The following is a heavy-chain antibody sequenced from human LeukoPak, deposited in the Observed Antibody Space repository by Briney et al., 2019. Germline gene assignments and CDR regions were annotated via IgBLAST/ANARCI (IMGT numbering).Heavy chain of an antibody. CDR1: GGSFSGYN. D-gene: IGHD2-2*01. Sequence: SETLSLTCAVYGGSFSGYNWTYIRQPPGKGLEWIGEINHSGSTNYNPSLTSRVTISVDTSKNQFSLKLSSVTAADTAVYYCARGEASRRTPYINWGGGALVTVSS. CDR3: ARGEASRRTPYIN. CDR2: INHSGST. V-gene: IGHV4-34*01. J-gene: IGHJ4*02.